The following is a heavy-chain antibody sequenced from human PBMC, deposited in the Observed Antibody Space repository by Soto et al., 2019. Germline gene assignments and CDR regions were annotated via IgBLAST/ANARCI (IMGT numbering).Heavy chain of an antibody. D-gene: IGHD5-18*01. CDR1: GYTFTGYY. V-gene: IGHV1-2*04. CDR3: ARVVTGAMADYYFDY. CDR2: INPNSGGT. Sequence: QVQLVQSGAEVKKPGASVKVSCKASGYTFTGYYMHWVRQAPGQGLEWMGWINPNSGGTNYAQKFQGWVTMTRDTSISTAYMEPSRLRSDDTAVYYCARVVTGAMADYYFDYWGQGTLVTVSS. J-gene: IGHJ4*02.